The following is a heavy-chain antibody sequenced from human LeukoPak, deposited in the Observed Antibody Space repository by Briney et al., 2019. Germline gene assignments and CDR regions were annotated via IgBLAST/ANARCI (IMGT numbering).Heavy chain of an antibody. J-gene: IGHJ6*03. D-gene: IGHD6-13*01. CDR3: AREEQQLVWPDAYYYMDV. CDR2: INPNSGGT. Sequence: ASVKVSCKASGYTFTGYYMHWVRQAPGQGLEWMGRINPNSGGTNYAQKLQGRVTMTRDTSISTAYMELSRLRSDDTAVYYCAREEQQLVWPDAYYYMDVWGKGTTVTVSS. V-gene: IGHV1-2*06. CDR1: GYTFTGYY.